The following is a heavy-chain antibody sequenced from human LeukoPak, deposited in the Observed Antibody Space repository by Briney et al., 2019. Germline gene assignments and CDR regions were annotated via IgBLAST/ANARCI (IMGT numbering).Heavy chain of an antibody. CDR1: GFTFSSYS. CDR2: ISSSSSTI. Sequence: GGSLRLSCAASGFTFSSYSMNWFRQAPGKGLEWVSYISSSSSTIYYADSVKGRFTISRDNAKNSLYLQMNSLGAEDTAVYYCARHTAMAVLDYWGQGTLVTVSS. J-gene: IGHJ4*02. V-gene: IGHV3-48*01. CDR3: ARHTAMAVLDY. D-gene: IGHD5-18*01.